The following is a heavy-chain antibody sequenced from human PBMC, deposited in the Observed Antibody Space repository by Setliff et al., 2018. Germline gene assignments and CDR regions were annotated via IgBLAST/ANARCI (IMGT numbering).Heavy chain of an antibody. Sequence: SVKVSCKSSGGTFSSSGITWVRQAPGQGLQWLGRFIPILGATNYAQNFQGRVTITADESTSTGYMELRSLRSDDTAVYYCSRLVRYCTTTSCQRLSGDEYWGQGTLVTVSS. J-gene: IGHJ4*02. D-gene: IGHD2-2*01. CDR1: GGTFSSSG. CDR3: SRLVRYCTTTSCQRLSGDEY. V-gene: IGHV1-69*13. CDR2: FIPILGAT.